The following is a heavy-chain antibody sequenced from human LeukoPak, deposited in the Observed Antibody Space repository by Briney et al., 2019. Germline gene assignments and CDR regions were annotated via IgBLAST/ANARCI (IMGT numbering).Heavy chain of an antibody. CDR1: GGSISSGDYY. Sequence: SGTLSLTCAVSGGSISSGDYYWSWIRQPPGKGLEWIGYIYYSGCTYYNPSLKSRVTISVDASKNQFSLKLTSVTAADTAVYYCARAYYYGSGSYGLDYWGQGTLVTVSS. J-gene: IGHJ4*02. D-gene: IGHD3-10*01. V-gene: IGHV4-30-4*02. CDR2: IYYSGCT. CDR3: ARAYYYGSGSYGLDY.